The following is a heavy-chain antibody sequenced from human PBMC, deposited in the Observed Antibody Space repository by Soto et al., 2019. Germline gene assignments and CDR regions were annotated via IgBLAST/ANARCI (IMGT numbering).Heavy chain of an antibody. CDR2: IIPIFGTA. D-gene: IGHD2-2*01. V-gene: IGHV1-69*13. CDR1: GGTFSSYA. Sequence: ASVKVSCKASGGTFSSYAISWVRQAPGQGLEWMGGIIPIFGTANYAQKFQGRVTITADESTSTAYMELSSLRSEDTAVYYCASWVVVVPAAHASFYYGMDVWGQGTTVTVSS. J-gene: IGHJ6*02. CDR3: ASWVVVVPAAHASFYYGMDV.